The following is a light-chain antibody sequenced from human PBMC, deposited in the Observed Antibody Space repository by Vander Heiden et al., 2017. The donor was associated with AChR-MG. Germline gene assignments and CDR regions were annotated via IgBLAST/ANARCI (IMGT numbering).Light chain of an antibody. CDR3: QHSYSMYT. CDR2: AAS. J-gene: IGKJ2*01. CDR1: QSISSY. Sequence: DIQMTQSPSSLSASVGDRVTITCRASQSISSYLNWYQQKPGKAPKLLIYAASSLQSGVPSRFSGSGSGTDFTLTISSLQPEDFATYYCQHSYSMYTFDQGTKLEIK. V-gene: IGKV1-39*01.